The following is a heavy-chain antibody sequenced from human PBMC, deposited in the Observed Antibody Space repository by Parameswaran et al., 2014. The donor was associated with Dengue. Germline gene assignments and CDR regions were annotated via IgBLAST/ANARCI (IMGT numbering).Heavy chain of an antibody. V-gene: IGHV3-53*01. D-gene: IGHD1-7*01. Sequence: WIRQPPGKGLEWVSVIYNTGTTDHADSVKGRFTISRDNSKNTLYLQMNSLRAEDTAVYYCARPLIGTTPQYYGLDVWGQGTTVTVSS. CDR2: IYNTGTT. J-gene: IGHJ6*02. CDR3: ARPLIGTTPQYYGLDV.